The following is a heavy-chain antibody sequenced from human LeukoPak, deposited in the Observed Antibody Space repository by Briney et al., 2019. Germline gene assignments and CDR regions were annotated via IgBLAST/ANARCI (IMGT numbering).Heavy chain of an antibody. Sequence: GGSLRLSCAASGFTFSSYAVNWVRQAPGKGLEWVAPIWYDGSNKYYADSVKGRFTISRDNSKNTLYLQMNSLRAEDTAVYYCARVLFNYDSSGLTYWGQGTLVTVSS. V-gene: IGHV3-33*01. CDR1: GFTFSSYA. D-gene: IGHD3-22*01. CDR2: IWYDGSNK. J-gene: IGHJ4*02. CDR3: ARVLFNYDSSGLTY.